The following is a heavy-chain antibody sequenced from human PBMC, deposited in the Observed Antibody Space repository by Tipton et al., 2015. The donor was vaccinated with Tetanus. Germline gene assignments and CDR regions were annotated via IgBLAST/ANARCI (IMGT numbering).Heavy chain of an antibody. CDR1: GFTFRNYG. Sequence: RSLRLSCAASGFTFRNYGMHWVRQAPGRGLEGVAIVWYDGRNKYYADSVEGRFTISRDNSKDTVYLQMNNLRVEDTAVYYCVRELISWTVVFINGFDQWGQGSLVTVSS. J-gene: IGHJ4*02. D-gene: IGHD3-22*01. CDR3: VRELISWTVVFINGFDQ. CDR2: VWYDGRNK. V-gene: IGHV3-33*01.